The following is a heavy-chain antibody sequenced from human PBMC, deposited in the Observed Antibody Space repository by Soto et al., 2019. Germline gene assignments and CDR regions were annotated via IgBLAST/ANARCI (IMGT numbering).Heavy chain of an antibody. J-gene: IGHJ4*02. Sequence: GASVKVSCKASGYTFTNYDINWVRQATGQGPEWMGWMNPNSGDTGYAQNFQGRVTMTRDTSIRTAYLELSSLTSDDTAVYYCARVGGNWNDDYFDYWGQGTLVTVSS. CDR3: ARVGGNWNDDYFDY. CDR1: GYTFTNYD. D-gene: IGHD1-1*01. V-gene: IGHV1-8*01. CDR2: MNPNSGDT.